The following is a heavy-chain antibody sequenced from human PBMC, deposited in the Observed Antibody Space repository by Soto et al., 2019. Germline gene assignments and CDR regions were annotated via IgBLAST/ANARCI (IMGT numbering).Heavy chain of an antibody. J-gene: IGHJ5*02. CDR3: VRDGTKTLRDWFDP. V-gene: IGHV4-4*07. D-gene: IGHD1-1*01. CDR2: ISATRTT. Sequence: SETLSLTFTVSGASNSGFYWNWLRKYAGKGLEWIGRISATRTTDYNPSLKSRVMMSVDTSQKQVSLKLRSVTAADTAVYYCVRDGTKTLRDWFDPWGQG. CDR1: GASNSGFY.